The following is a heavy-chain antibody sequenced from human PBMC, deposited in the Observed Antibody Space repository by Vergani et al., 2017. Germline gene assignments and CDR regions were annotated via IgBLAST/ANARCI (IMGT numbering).Heavy chain of an antibody. Sequence: EVQLVESGGGLVQPGGSLRLSCAASGFTFSSYSMNWVRQAPGKGLEWVSYISSSSSTIYYADSVKGRFTISRDNAKNSLYLQMNSLRAEDTAVYYCARSQEEGTEEWLFGAFDIWGQGTMVTVSS. D-gene: IGHD3-3*01. CDR2: ISSSSSTI. V-gene: IGHV3-48*01. J-gene: IGHJ3*02. CDR3: ARSQEEGTEEWLFGAFDI. CDR1: GFTFSSYS.